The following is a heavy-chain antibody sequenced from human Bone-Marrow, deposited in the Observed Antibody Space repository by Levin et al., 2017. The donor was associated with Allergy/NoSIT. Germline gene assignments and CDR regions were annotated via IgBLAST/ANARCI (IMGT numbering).Heavy chain of an antibody. CDR2: VYYSGST. D-gene: IGHD3-16*01. Sequence: SETLSLTCTVSGGSISYYYWSWIRQPPGKGLEWVGYVYYSGSTNYNPSLKSRVSISLDTSKNQFSLRLNSVTAADTAVYYCARSSRGVGAAFDIWGQGTMVTVSS. J-gene: IGHJ3*02. V-gene: IGHV4-59*01. CDR1: GGSISYYY. CDR3: ARSSRGVGAAFDI.